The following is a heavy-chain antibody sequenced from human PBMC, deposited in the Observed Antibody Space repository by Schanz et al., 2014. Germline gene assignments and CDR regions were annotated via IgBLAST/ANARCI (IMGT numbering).Heavy chain of an antibody. CDR3: ATWRGDDSGGHGQFDY. CDR1: GGSISSGAYS. D-gene: IGHD3-22*01. CDR2: IYSSGST. Sequence: QVQLQESGPRLVKPSQTLSLTCTVSGGSISSGAYSWSWIRQPPGKRPEWIGYIYSSGSTYYNPSLESRVAMSVDTSKNQFSLKLSSVTAADTAVYYCATWRGDDSGGHGQFDYWGQGTLVTVSS. J-gene: IGHJ4*02. V-gene: IGHV4-30-4*07.